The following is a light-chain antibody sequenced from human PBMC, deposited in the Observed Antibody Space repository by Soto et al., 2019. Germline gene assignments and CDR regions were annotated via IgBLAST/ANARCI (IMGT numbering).Light chain of an antibody. V-gene: IGKV1-9*01. CDR1: QGISSF. Sequence: IHLTQSPSSLSASVGARVTITCRASQGISSFLAWYQQKPGKAPKLLIYGASTLQSGVPSRFSGSGSGTDFTLTLGSLQAEDVATYYCQQLNSFPIPFGPGTKVDIK. J-gene: IGKJ3*01. CDR3: QQLNSFPIP. CDR2: GAS.